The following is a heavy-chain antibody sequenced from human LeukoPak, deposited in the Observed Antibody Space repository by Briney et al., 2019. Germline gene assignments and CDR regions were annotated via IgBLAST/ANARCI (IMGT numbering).Heavy chain of an antibody. J-gene: IGHJ4*02. D-gene: IGHD1-26*01. V-gene: IGHV3-23*01. CDR3: AKDLGATRSSFDY. Sequence: AGGSLRLSCARSGFTCSDYGMSWVRQAPGKGLEWASAVSASGGITYYADSVKGRFTISRDNSKDTMYLQMNSLRAEDTAVYFCAKDLGATRSSFDYWGQGTLVTVFS. CDR2: VSASGGIT. CDR1: GFTCSDYG.